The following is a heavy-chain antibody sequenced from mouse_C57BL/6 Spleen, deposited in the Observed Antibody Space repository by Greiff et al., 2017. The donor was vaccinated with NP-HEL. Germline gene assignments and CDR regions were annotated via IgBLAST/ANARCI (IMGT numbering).Heavy chain of an antibody. D-gene: IGHD2-2*01. J-gene: IGHJ3*01. CDR1: GFNITDYY. Sequence: EVQLQQSGAELVKPGASVKLSCTASGFNITDYYMHWVKQRTEQGLEWIGRIDPEDGETKYDPKFQGKATITADTSSNTAYLQLSSLTSEDTAVYYCARGKGYEFAYWGQGTLVTVSA. CDR3: ARGKGYEFAY. V-gene: IGHV14-2*01. CDR2: IDPEDGET.